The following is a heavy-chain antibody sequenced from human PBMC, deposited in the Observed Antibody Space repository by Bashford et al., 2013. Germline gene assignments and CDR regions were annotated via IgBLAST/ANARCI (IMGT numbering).Heavy chain of an antibody. Sequence: SGETTYYAGSVKGRFTISRDNSKNTLYLQMDSLRVEDTAVYFCAKEGSTSAYGMDVWGQGTTVTVSS. CDR3: AKEGSTSAYGMDV. J-gene: IGHJ6*02. CDR2: SGETT. D-gene: IGHD2-15*01. V-gene: IGHV3-23*01.